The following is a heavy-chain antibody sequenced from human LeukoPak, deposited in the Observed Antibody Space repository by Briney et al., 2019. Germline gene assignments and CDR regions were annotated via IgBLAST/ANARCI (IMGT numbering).Heavy chain of an antibody. Sequence: SETLSLTCTVSGDSFSSVTDYWAWIRQPPGKGLEWIASGDYSGGTYYSPSLESRVAISADMSKNQFSLKLTSVTGADTAVYYCAGERGEEYSSGWYKRNYFDNWGQGIRVTVSS. CDR3: AGERGEEYSSGWYKRNYFDN. V-gene: IGHV4-39*07. J-gene: IGHJ4*02. CDR2: GDYSGGT. CDR1: GDSFSSVTDY. D-gene: IGHD6-19*01.